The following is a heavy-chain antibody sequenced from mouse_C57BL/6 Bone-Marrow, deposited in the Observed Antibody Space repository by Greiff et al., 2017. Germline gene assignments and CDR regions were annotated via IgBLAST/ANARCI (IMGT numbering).Heavy chain of an antibody. CDR3: AHYSASSYVWYFDG. CDR2: IHPNSGST. D-gene: IGHD1-1*01. J-gene: IGHJ1*03. CDR1: GYTFTSYW. Sequence: QVQLQQPGAELVKPGASVKLSCKASGYTFTSYWMHWVKQRPGQGLEWIGMIHPNSGSTNYNEKFKSKATLTVDKSSRTADMHISSLTSEDSAVYYGAHYSASSYVWYFDGWGTGTTGTVSS. V-gene: IGHV1-64*01.